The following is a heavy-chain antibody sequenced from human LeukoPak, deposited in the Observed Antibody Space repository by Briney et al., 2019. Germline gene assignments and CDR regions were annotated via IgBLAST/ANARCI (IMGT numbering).Heavy chain of an antibody. CDR3: ARGEKSPQYYYYGMDV. CDR1: GYTFNDNY. CDR2: INPNSGDT. J-gene: IGHJ6*02. D-gene: IGHD1-26*01. V-gene: IGHV1-2*06. Sequence: AASVKVSCKASGYTFNDNYIQWVRQAPGQGLEWLGRINPNSGDTHYAQKFQGRVTLTRDTSISTAYIELSRLRSDDTAVYYCARGEKSPQYYYYGMDVWGQGTTVTVSS.